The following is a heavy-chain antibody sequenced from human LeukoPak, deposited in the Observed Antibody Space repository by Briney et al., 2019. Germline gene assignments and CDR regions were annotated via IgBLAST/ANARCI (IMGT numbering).Heavy chain of an antibody. J-gene: IGHJ6*02. CDR3: ARHGAVVPAAQYYYYGMDV. CDR1: GGSISSNSYS. D-gene: IGHD2-2*01. V-gene: IGHV4-39*01. Sequence: SETLSLTCTVSGGSISSNSYSWGWIRQPPGKGLEWIGSIYYSGSTYYNPSLKSRVTISVDTSKNQFSLKPSSVTAADTAVYYCARHGAVVPAAQYYYYGMDVWGQGTTVTVSS. CDR2: IYYSGST.